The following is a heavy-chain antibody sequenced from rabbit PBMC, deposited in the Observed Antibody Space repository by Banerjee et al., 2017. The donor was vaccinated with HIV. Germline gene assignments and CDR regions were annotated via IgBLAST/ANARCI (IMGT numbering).Heavy chain of an antibody. V-gene: IGHV1S40*01. CDR2: IYAGDSGST. CDR1: GFSFSSYW. CDR3: ARSNDHAGDPDWLDL. D-gene: IGHD2-1*01. J-gene: IGHJ5*01. Sequence: QSLEESGGDLVKPGASLTLTCTASGFSFSSYWVSWVRQAPGKGLEWIACIYAGDSGSTYYASWAKGRFTISKTSSTTVTLQMTSLTAADTATYFCARSNDHAGDPDWLDLWGPGTLVTVS.